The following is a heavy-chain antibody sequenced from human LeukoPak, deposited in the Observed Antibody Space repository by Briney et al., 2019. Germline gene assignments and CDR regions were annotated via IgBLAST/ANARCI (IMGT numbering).Heavy chain of an antibody. CDR2: ISAYNGNT. CDR1: GYTFTSYG. Sequence: GASVKVSCKASGYTFTSYGISWVRQAPGQGLEWMGWISAYNGNTNYAQKLQGRVTMTTDTSTSTVYMELSSLRSEDTAVYYCARGREGYSYGNWFDPWGQGTLVTVSS. V-gene: IGHV1-18*01. J-gene: IGHJ5*02. CDR3: ARGREGYSYGNWFDP. D-gene: IGHD5-18*01.